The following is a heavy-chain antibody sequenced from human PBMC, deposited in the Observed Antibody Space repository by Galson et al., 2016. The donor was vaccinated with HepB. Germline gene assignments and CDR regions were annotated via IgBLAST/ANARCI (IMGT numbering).Heavy chain of an antibody. CDR1: GFTFSSYS. CDR3: AKGLYGDYSYFDD. CDR2: TTGTNTYT. J-gene: IGHJ4*02. V-gene: IGHV3-21*04. Sequence: SLRLSCAASGFTFSSYSIHWVRQAPGKGLEWVSRTTGTNTYTYYADSVKGRFTISRDNSKNTLYLQMNSLRAEDTAVYYCAKGLYGDYSYFDDWGQGTLVTVSS. D-gene: IGHD4-17*01.